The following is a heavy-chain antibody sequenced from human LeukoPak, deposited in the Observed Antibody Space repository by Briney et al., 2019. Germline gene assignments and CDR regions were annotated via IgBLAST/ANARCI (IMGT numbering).Heavy chain of an antibody. Sequence: SGGSLRLSGVVAGFSFSSYGMYWVRQAPGKGPEWVAFIRYDGGDKYYADSVKGRFTISRDNSKSTLSLQMNSLRGEDTAVYYCATIGNGFVRKNYYLYMDVWGRGTTVTVSS. CDR3: ATIGNGFVRKNYYLYMDV. J-gene: IGHJ6*03. CDR2: IRYDGGDK. V-gene: IGHV3-30*02. CDR1: GFSFSSYG. D-gene: IGHD2-8*01.